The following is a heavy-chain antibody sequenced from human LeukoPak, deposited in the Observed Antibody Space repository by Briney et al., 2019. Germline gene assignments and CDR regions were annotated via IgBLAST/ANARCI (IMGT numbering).Heavy chain of an antibody. CDR3: VTSMTTVIPDY. Sequence: GGSLRLSCAASGFTFSSYGMHWVRQAPGKGLEWVAVISYDGSNKYYADSVKGRFTISRDNSKNTLYLQMNSLRAEDTAVYYCVTSMTTVIPDYWGQGTLVTVSS. CDR2: ISYDGSNK. CDR1: GFTFSSYG. V-gene: IGHV3-30*03. J-gene: IGHJ4*02. D-gene: IGHD4-17*01.